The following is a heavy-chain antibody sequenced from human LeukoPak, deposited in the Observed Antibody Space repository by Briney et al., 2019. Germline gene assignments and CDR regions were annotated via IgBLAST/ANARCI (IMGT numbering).Heavy chain of an antibody. J-gene: IGHJ4*02. CDR3: ANTVRSSSGWYSDY. D-gene: IGHD6-19*01. CDR2: INPNSGGT. Sequence: GASVKVSCKASGYTFTGYYMHWVRQAPGQGLEWMGRINPNSGGTNYAQKFQGRVTMTRDTSISTAYMELSRLRSDDTAVYYCANTVRSSSGWYSDYWGQGTLVTVSS. V-gene: IGHV1-2*06. CDR1: GYTFTGYY.